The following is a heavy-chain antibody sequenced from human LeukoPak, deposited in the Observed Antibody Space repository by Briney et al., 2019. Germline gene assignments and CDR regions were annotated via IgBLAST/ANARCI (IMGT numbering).Heavy chain of an antibody. CDR3: ARVTPTYCGGDCYFYYYYMDV. D-gene: IGHD2-21*01. CDR2: NYYSGST. CDR1: GGSISSYY. Sequence: SETLSLTCTVSGGSISSYYWSWIRQPPGKGLEWIGYNYYSGSTNYNPPLKSRVTISVDTSKNQFSLKPSSVTAADTAVYYCARVTPTYCGGDCYFYYYYMDVWGKGTTVTVSS. J-gene: IGHJ6*03. V-gene: IGHV4-59*01.